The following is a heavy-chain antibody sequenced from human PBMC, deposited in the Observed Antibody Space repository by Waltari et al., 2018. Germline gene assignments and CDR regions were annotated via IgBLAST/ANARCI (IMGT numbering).Heavy chain of an antibody. V-gene: IGHV1-69*12. CDR3: ARRKLGEAFDI. CDR1: GGNFGRYA. D-gene: IGHD3-16*01. Sequence: QVQLVQSGAEVKKPGSSVRVSCRASGGNFGRYAITWVRQAPGQGLEWMGGTIPVLGSPMYAPKFQGRVSITADELTYTVYMELNSLRSDDTAIYYCARRKLGEAFDIWGQGTMVIVSS. CDR2: TIPVLGSP. J-gene: IGHJ3*02.